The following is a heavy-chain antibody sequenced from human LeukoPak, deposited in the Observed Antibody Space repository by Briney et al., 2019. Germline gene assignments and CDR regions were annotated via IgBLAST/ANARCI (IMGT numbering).Heavy chain of an antibody. CDR1: GGSISSSSYY. CDR2: IYYSGST. Sequence: SETLSLTCTVSGGSISSSSYYWGWIRQPPGKGLEWIGSIYYSGSTYYNPSLKSRVTISVDTSKNQFSLKLSSVTAADTAVYYCARHTYEGYFDRRYYFDYWGQGTLVTVSS. V-gene: IGHV4-39*01. D-gene: IGHD3-9*01. J-gene: IGHJ4*02. CDR3: ARHTYEGYFDRRYYFDY.